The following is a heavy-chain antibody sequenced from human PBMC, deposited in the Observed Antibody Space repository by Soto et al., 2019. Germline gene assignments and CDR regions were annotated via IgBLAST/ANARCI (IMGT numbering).Heavy chain of an antibody. V-gene: IGHV1-18*01. Sequence: GASVKVSCKASGYSFTSYGINWVRQAPGQGLEWMGWISAYSGDTNYAQKLQARVTMITDTSTNTAYMELRSLRSDDTAMYYCATSRGYCSGGSCYFDFWGQGTLVTVSS. J-gene: IGHJ4*02. CDR1: GYSFTSYG. CDR3: ATSRGYCSGGSCYFDF. D-gene: IGHD2-15*01. CDR2: ISAYSGDT.